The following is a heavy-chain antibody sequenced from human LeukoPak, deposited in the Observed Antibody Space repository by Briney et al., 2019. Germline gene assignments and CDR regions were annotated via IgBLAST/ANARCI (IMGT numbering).Heavy chain of an antibody. Sequence: ASVKVSCKASGGTFSSYAISWVRQAPGQGLEWMGRIIPILGIANYAQKFQGRVTITADKSTSTAYMELSSLRSEDTAVYYCARGPHNWAVDYWGQGTLVTVSS. CDR2: IIPILGIA. CDR1: GGTFSSYA. V-gene: IGHV1-69*04. CDR3: ARGPHNWAVDY. J-gene: IGHJ4*02. D-gene: IGHD1-20*01.